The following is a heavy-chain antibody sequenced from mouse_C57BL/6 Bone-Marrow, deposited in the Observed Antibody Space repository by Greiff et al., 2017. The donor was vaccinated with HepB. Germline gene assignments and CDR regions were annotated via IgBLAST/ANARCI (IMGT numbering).Heavy chain of an antibody. D-gene: IGHD1-3*01. CDR1: GYAFTNYL. CDR2: INPGSGGT. CDR3: ARLYRFAY. V-gene: IGHV1-54*01. Sequence: VQRVESGAELVRPGTSVKVSCKASGYAFTNYLIEWVKQRPGQGLEWIGVINPGSGGTNYNEKFKGKATLTADKSSSTAYMQLSSLTSEDSAVYFCARLYRFAYWGQGTLVTVSA. J-gene: IGHJ3*01.